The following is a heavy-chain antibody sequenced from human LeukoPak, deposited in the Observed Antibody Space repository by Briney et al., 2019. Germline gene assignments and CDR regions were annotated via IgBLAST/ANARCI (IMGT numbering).Heavy chain of an antibody. CDR2: ISGSDNT. Sequence: PGGSQRLSCAASGYTLSSYAMSWAPEAPGKGLEWVSDISGSDNTFHADPVKGRFPIPRDSQMNTLYLQINGLRAGDAAGYYFARAPVTTCSGAYCYPFDYWSQGTLVSVSS. CDR3: ARAPVTTCSGAYCYPFDY. CDR1: GYTLSSYA. D-gene: IGHD2-15*01. J-gene: IGHJ4*02. V-gene: IGHV3-23*01.